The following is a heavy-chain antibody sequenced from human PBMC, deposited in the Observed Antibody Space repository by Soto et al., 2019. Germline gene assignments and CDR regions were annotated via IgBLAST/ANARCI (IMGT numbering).Heavy chain of an antibody. D-gene: IGHD6-19*01. V-gene: IGHV3-23*01. J-gene: IGHJ4*02. Sequence: GGSLRLSCAASGFTFSSYAMSWVRQAPGKGLEWVSAISGSGGSTYYADSVKGRFTISRDNSKNTLYLQMNSLRAEDTAVYYCAKDPSSGWYLTPDYWGQGTLVTVSS. CDR3: AKDPSSGWYLTPDY. CDR2: ISGSGGST. CDR1: GFTFSSYA.